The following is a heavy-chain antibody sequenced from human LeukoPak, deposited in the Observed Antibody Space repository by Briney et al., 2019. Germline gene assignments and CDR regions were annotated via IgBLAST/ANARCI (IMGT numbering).Heavy chain of an antibody. V-gene: IGHV4-59*01. D-gene: IGHD6-13*01. CDR1: GGSISSDY. Sequence: SETLSLTCTVSGGSISSDYWSWFRQPPGKGLEWIGYIYYGSTNYNPSLKSRVTVSVDTSKNQFSLSLTSVTAADTAVYYCARMYSSTWFNFDYWGQGTLVTVSS. J-gene: IGHJ4*02. CDR2: IYYGST. CDR3: ARMYSSTWFNFDY.